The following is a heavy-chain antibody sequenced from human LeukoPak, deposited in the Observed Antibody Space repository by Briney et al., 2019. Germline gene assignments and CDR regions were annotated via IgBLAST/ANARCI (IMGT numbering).Heavy chain of an antibody. CDR1: GFTLSSYA. CDR2: ISDTGNT. J-gene: IGHJ4*02. CDR3: AKAPVTTCRGAFCYPFDY. Sequence: GGSLRLSCAASGFTLSSYAMSWVRQAPGKGLEWVSAISDTGNTYHADSVKGRFTISRDSSKNTLFLQMNRLRPEDAAVYYCAKAPVTTCRGAFCYPFDYWGLGTLVTVST. D-gene: IGHD2-15*01. V-gene: IGHV3-23*01.